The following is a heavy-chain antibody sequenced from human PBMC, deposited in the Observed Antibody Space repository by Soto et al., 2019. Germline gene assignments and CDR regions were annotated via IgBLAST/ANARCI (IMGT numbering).Heavy chain of an antibody. CDR1: GFAFSSYA. V-gene: IGHV3-23*01. CDR2: ISGSGGTT. J-gene: IGHJ5*02. CDR3: AKGAPMVRGSPSNWFDP. D-gene: IGHD3-10*01. Sequence: PGGSLRLSCAASGFAFSSYAMSWVRQAPGKGLEWVSSISGSGGTTYYADSVKGRFTISRDSSKNTLYLQMNSLRAEDTAVYYCAKGAPMVRGSPSNWFDPWGQGTLVTVSS.